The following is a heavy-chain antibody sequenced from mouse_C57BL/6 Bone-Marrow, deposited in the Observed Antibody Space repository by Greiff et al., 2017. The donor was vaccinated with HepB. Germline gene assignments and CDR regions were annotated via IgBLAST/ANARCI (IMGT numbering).Heavy chain of an antibody. V-gene: IGHV1-59*01. CDR3: ASWGTGTAFDY. CDR1: GYTFTSYW. Sequence: VQLQQPGAELVRPGTSVKLSCKASGYTFTSYWMHWVKQRPGQGLEWIGVIDPSDSYTNYNQKFKGKATLTVDTSSSTAYMQLSSLTSEDSAVYYCASWGTGTAFDYWGQGTTLTVSS. CDR2: IDPSDSYT. D-gene: IGHD4-1*01. J-gene: IGHJ2*01.